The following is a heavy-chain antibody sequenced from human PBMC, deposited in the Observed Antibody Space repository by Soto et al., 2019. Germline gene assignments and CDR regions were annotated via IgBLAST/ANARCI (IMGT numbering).Heavy chain of an antibody. CDR2: IYDNGGA. V-gene: IGHV4-31*02. J-gene: IGHJ4*02. CDR1: GDSISSGGYY. D-gene: IGHD1-7*01. Sequence: PSETLSLTCTVSGDSISSGGYYWSWIRQHPGQGLEWIGYIYDNGGAYYSPSLRGRVVISVDKSANQFSLRLNSVTAADTAVYYSARVKGGTTRRAFDSWGQGTLVTVSS. CDR3: ARVKGGTTRRAFDS.